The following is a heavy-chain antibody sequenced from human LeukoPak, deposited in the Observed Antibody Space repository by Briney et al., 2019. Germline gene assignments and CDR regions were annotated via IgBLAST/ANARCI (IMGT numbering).Heavy chain of an antibody. J-gene: IGHJ4*02. CDR3: ARDSSSSGSYEFDY. D-gene: IGHD1-26*01. CDR1: GYIFTAYY. V-gene: IGHV1-2*04. CDR2: INGNSGGT. Sequence: ASVKVSCKASGYIFTAYYMHWVRQAPGQGPEWMGWINGNSGGTNYAQKFQGWVTMTRDTSISTAYMELSRLRSDDTAVYYCARDSSSSGSYEFDYWGQGTLVTVSS.